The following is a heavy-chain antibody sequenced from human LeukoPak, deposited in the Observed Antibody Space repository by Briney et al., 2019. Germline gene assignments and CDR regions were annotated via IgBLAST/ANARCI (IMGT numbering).Heavy chain of an antibody. D-gene: IGHD3-10*01. CDR1: GFTFSSYG. J-gene: IGHJ6*02. CDR3: ARGSGSRSNFYYYGMDV. V-gene: IGHV3-33*01. CDR2: IWYDGSNK. Sequence: GGSLRLSCAASGFTFSSYGIHWVRQAPGKGLEWVALIWYDGSNKYYADSVKGRFIISRDNSKNTLYLQMNSLKAEGTAVYYCARGSGSRSNFYYYGMDVWGQGTTVTVSS.